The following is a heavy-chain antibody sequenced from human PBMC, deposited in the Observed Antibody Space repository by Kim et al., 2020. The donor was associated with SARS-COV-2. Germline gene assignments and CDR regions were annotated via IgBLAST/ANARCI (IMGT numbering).Heavy chain of an antibody. J-gene: IGHJ6*02. CDR3: VRETRDGMDV. Sequence: GGSLRLSCEASGFTFIDYSMDWVRQAPGKGLEWVSSISTSSTFVSYADSVKGRLIVSRHNANNLLFLHMTSLRAEDTAVYYCVRETRDGMDVWGQGTAVTVSS. CDR2: ISTSSTFV. V-gene: IGHV3-21*06. CDR1: GFTFIDYS. D-gene: IGHD2-2*01.